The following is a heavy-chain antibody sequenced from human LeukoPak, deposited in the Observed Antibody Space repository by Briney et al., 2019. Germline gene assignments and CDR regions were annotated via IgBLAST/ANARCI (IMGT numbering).Heavy chain of an antibody. D-gene: IGHD3-10*01. V-gene: IGHV1-8*03. Sequence: ASVKVSCKASGYTSTTYDINWVRKATGQGLEWMGWMNPNSGNTGYAQKFQGRVTITRNTSISTAYMELSSLRSEDTAVYYCATADNFMVRGVIRYWGQGTLVTVSS. CDR3: ATADNFMVRGVIRY. CDR2: MNPNSGNT. CDR1: GYTSTTYD. J-gene: IGHJ4*02.